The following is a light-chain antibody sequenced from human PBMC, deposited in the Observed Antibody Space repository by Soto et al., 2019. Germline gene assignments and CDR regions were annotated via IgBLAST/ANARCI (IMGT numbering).Light chain of an antibody. CDR1: QSVGSY. CDR3: HQYNNLWT. CDR2: DAS. V-gene: IGKV3-11*01. J-gene: IGKJ1*01. Sequence: EIVLTQSPGTLSLSPGERATLSCRASQSVGSYLAWYQQKPGQAPRLLMYDASNRATGIPARFSGSGSGTDFTLTISSLEPEDFGVYYCHQYNNLWTFGQGTKVDIK.